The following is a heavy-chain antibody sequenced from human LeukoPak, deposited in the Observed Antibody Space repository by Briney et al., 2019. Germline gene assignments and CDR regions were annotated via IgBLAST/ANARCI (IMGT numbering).Heavy chain of an antibody. V-gene: IGHV3-64D*06. D-gene: IGHD6-19*01. Sequence: GGSLRLCCSASGFTFSSYAMHWVRQASGKGLEYVSAISSNGGSTYYADSVKGRFTISRDNSKNTLYLQMSSLRAEDTAVYYCVTRGGNIAVAGTGAFDIWGQGTMVTVSS. CDR1: GFTFSSYA. J-gene: IGHJ3*02. CDR2: ISSNGGST. CDR3: VTRGGNIAVAGTGAFDI.